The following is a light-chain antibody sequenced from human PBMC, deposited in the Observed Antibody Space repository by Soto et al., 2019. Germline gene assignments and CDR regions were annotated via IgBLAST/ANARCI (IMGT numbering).Light chain of an antibody. V-gene: IGLV1-44*01. CDR3: AAWDDSLNGL. Sequence: QSVLTQPPSASGTPGQRVTISCSGSSSNIGSNTVNWYQQLPGTAPKLRIYSNNQRPSGVPDRFSGSKSGTSASLAISGLQSEDEADYYCAAWDDSLNGLFGGGTKVTVL. J-gene: IGLJ2*01. CDR2: SNN. CDR1: SSNIGSNT.